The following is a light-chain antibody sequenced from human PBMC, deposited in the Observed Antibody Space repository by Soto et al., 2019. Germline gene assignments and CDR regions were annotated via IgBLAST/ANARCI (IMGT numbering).Light chain of an antibody. J-gene: IGLJ1*01. Sequence: SVLTQPASVSGSPGQSITISCTGTSSDVGGYNYVSWYQQHPGKAPKLMIYEVNNRPSGVSNRFSGSKSGNTASLTISGLQAEDEGDYYCSSYTDSSTLGVFGTGTKVTVL. CDR2: EVN. CDR1: SSDVGGYNY. CDR3: SSYTDSSTLGV. V-gene: IGLV2-14*01.